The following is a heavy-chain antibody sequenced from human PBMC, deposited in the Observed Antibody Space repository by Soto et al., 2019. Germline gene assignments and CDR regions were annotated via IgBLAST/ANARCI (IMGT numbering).Heavy chain of an antibody. CDR3: AKEGWLSSPAGYYFDY. CDR2: VGRFGNT. J-gene: IGHJ4*02. D-gene: IGHD6-19*01. Sequence: GGSLRLSGDGSGFYFPDYDMNWVRQTPGKGLEWVAAVGRFGNTYYRDSVRGRFTISRDDSRNTVYLQMNRLRVEDTAVYFCAKEGWLSSPAGYYFDYWGQGTLVTVSS. CDR1: GFYFPDYD. V-gene: IGHV3-23*01.